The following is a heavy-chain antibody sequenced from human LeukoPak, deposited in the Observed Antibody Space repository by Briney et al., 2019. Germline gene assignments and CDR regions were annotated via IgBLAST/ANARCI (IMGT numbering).Heavy chain of an antibody. Sequence: GGSLRLSCAASGLTFSSYEMNWVRQAPGKGLEWVSYISSSGSTIYYADSVKGRFTISRDNAKNSLYLQMNSLRAEDSAVYDCAELGITMIGGVWGKGTTVTISS. V-gene: IGHV3-48*03. D-gene: IGHD3-10*02. CDR1: GLTFSSYE. J-gene: IGHJ6*04. CDR2: ISSSGSTI. CDR3: AELGITMIGGV.